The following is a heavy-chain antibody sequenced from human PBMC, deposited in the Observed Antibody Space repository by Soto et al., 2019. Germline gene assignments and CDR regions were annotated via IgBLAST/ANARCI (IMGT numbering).Heavy chain of an antibody. CDR1: GFTFRIYA. CDR3: ATLAVAGEGSDY. D-gene: IGHD6-19*01. J-gene: IGHJ4*02. Sequence: QVQLVESGGGVVQPGRSLRLSCAAYGFTFRIYAIHWVRQAPGKGLELVAVISYDGSNKYYADSVKVRFTISRDNSKNTLYLQMNSLRAEDTAVYYCATLAVAGEGSDYWGQGTLVTVSS. CDR2: ISYDGSNK. V-gene: IGHV3-30-3*01.